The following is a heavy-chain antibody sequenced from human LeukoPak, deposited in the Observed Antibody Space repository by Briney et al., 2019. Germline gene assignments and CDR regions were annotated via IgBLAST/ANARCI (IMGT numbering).Heavy chain of an antibody. D-gene: IGHD6-13*01. CDR1: GGSISSYY. V-gene: IGHV4-59*08. J-gene: IGHJ5*02. Sequence: SETLSPTCTVSGGSISSYYWSWIRQPPGKGLEWIGYIYYSGSTNYNPSLKSRVTISVDTSKNQFSLKLSSVTAADTAVYYCARHPYSSTLNWFDPWGQGTLVTVSS. CDR3: ARHPYSSTLNWFDP. CDR2: IYYSGST.